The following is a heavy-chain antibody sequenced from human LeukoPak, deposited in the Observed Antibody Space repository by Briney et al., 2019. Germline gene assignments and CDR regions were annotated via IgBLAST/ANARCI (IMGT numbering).Heavy chain of an antibody. Sequence: SETLSLTCAVYGGSFSGYYWSWIRQPPGKGLEWIGEINHSGSTNYNLSLKSRVTISVDTSKNQFSLKLSSVTAADTAVYYCARDYPGYMDVWGKGTTVTISS. CDR2: INHSGST. D-gene: IGHD3-10*01. CDR1: GGSFSGYY. V-gene: IGHV4-34*01. CDR3: ARDYPGYMDV. J-gene: IGHJ6*03.